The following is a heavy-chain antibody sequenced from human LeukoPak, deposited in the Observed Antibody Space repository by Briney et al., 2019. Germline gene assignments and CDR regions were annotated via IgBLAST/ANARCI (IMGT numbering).Heavy chain of an antibody. V-gene: IGHV3-11*01. CDR1: GFTFSDHY. J-gene: IGHJ4*02. CDR2: ISTGDTAI. Sequence: GGSLRLSCAASGFTFSDHYMSWIRQAPGKGLEWISYISTGDTAIFYADSVKGRFTISRDNAKDSLYLQMSSLRAEDTAVCYCARAHYYFGSRHPYYFDSWGQGTLVTVSS. CDR3: ARAHYYFGSRHPYYFDS. D-gene: IGHD3-10*01.